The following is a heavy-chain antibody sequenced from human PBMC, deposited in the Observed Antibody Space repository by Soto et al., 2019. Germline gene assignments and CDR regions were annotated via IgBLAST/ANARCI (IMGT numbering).Heavy chain of an antibody. CDR2: ISGSGGST. J-gene: IGHJ6*02. V-gene: IGHV3-23*01. CDR3: AKVLGIAVAGHRGYYYYGMDV. CDR1: GFTFSSYA. D-gene: IGHD6-19*01. Sequence: GGSLRLSCAASGFTFSSYAMSWVRQAPGKGLEWVSAISGSGGSTYYADSVKGRFTISRDNSKNTLYLQMNSLRAEDTAVYYCAKVLGIAVAGHRGYYYYGMDVWGQGTTVTVSS.